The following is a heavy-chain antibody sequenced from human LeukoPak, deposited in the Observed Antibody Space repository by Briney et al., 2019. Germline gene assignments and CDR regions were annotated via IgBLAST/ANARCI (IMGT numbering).Heavy chain of an antibody. CDR3: ARGQYGFYYYGMDV. CDR1: GYTFTSYD. J-gene: IGHJ6*02. V-gene: IGHV1-8*01. D-gene: IGHD2-2*01. CDR2: MNPNSGNT. Sequence: ASVTVSCKASGYTFTSYDINWVRQATGQGLEWMGWMNPNSGNTGYAQKFQGRVTMTRNTSISTAYMELSSLRSEDTAVYYCARGQYGFYYYGMDVWGQGTTVTVSS.